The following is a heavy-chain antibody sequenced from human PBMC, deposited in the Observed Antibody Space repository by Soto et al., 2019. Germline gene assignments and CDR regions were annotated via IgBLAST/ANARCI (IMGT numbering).Heavy chain of an antibody. CDR1: GFTFSNYA. Sequence: GGSLRLSCIASGFTFSNYAMSWVRQAPGKGLEWVSTISDNGANTFIGDSMKDHFDISRDNSKNTVFLHLSTARAEDTAIYYCARAIGADFFDYWDQGTPVTVSS. D-gene: IGHD6-25*01. CDR2: ISDNGANT. V-gene: IGHV3-23*01. CDR3: ARAIGADFFDY. J-gene: IGHJ4*02.